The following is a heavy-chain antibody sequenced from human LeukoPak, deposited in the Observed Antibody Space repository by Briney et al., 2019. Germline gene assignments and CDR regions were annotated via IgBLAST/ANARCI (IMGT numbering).Heavy chain of an antibody. CDR3: AKDPGGAARPPRFFDY. J-gene: IGHJ4*02. Sequence: GGSLRLSCAASGFTFSSYAMHWVRQAPGKGLEWVAVISYDGSNKYYADSVKGRFTISRDNSKNTLYLQMNSLRAEDTAVYYCAKDPGGAARPPRFFDYWGQGTLVTVSS. V-gene: IGHV3-30*04. CDR2: ISYDGSNK. D-gene: IGHD6-6*01. CDR1: GFTFSSYA.